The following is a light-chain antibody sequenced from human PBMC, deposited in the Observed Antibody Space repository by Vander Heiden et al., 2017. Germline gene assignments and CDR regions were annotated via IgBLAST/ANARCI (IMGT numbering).Light chain of an antibody. V-gene: IGKV1-5*03. CDR2: KAS. J-gene: IGKJ4*01. Sequence: IQMTPSPSTLSASVGDRVTITCRASQSISSWLAWYQQKPGKAPKLLIYKASSLESGVPSRFSGSGSGTEFTLTISSLQPDDFATYYCQQYNSYPLTFGGGTKVEIK. CDR3: QQYNSYPLT. CDR1: QSISSW.